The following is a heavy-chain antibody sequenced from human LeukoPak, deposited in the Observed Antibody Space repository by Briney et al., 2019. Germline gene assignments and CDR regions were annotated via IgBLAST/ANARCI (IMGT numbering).Heavy chain of an antibody. Sequence: SETLSLTRTVSGGSISSSNAYWGWIRQPPGKGLEWIGSIYYSKNTYYNPSLKSRVTISADTSKNQFSLTLGSVSATDTAVYYCASPRGFSYGYFDNWGQGTLVTVSS. CDR2: IYYSKNT. CDR1: GGSISSSNAY. V-gene: IGHV4-39*01. CDR3: ASPRGFSYGYFDN. J-gene: IGHJ4*02. D-gene: IGHD5-18*01.